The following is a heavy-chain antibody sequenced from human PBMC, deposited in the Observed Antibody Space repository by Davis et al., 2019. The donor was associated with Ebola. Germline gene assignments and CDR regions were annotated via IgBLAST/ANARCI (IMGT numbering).Heavy chain of an antibody. J-gene: IGHJ6*02. CDR3: ARDRRGSSSWYYYYGMDV. Sequence: ASVKVSCKASGGTFSSYAISWVRQAPGQGLEWMGWISAYNGNTNYAQKLQGRVTMTTDTSTSTAYMELRSLRSDDTAVYYCARDRRGSSSWYYYYGMDVWGQGTTVTVSS. CDR1: GGTFSSYA. D-gene: IGHD6-13*01. V-gene: IGHV1-18*01. CDR2: ISAYNGNT.